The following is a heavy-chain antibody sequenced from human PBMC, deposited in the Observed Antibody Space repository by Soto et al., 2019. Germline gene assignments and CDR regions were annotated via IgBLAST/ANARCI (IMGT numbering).Heavy chain of an antibody. Sequence: EVQLAESGGAMSQPGGSLRLSGEASGFTFSSYDMNWFRQAPGKGLEYVSSISSNGGTTYYGNSVKGRFTISRDNSKNTLYLQMGSLRAEDMAVYYCVRRVSGNYDYWGQGTLVTVSS. D-gene: IGHD1-7*01. CDR3: VRRVSGNYDY. CDR2: ISSNGGTT. J-gene: IGHJ4*02. V-gene: IGHV3-64*01. CDR1: GFTFSSYD.